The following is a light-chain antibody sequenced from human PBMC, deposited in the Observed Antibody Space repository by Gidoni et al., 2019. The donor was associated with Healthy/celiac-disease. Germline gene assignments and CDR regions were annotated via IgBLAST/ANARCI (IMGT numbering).Light chain of an antibody. J-gene: IGLJ1*01. CDR2: DVS. V-gene: IGLV2-14*03. Sequence: QSALTQPASVSGSAGQSITISCTGTSSDVGGDNYIYCYQQHPVNAPKLMSYDVSNRPSGVSYRFSGSKSGNTASLTISGLQAEDEADYYCSSYTSRSIYVFGTGTKVTVL. CDR3: SSYTSRSIYV. CDR1: SSDVGGDNY.